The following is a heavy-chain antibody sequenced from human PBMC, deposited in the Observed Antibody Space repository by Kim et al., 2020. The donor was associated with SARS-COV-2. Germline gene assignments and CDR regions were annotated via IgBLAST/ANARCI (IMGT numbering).Heavy chain of an antibody. CDR2: INHSGST. CDR3: AREGHSYGRDAFDI. Sequence: SETLSLTCAVYGGSFSGYYWSWIRQPPGKGLEWIGEINHSGSTNYNPSLKCRVTISVDTSKNQFSLKLSSVTAADTAVYYCAREGHSYGRDAFDIWGQGTMVTVSS. J-gene: IGHJ3*02. D-gene: IGHD5-18*01. V-gene: IGHV4-34*01. CDR1: GGSFSGYY.